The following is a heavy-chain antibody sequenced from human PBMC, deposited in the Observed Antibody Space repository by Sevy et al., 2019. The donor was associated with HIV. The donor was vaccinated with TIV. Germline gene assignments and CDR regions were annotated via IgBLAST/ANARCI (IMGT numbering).Heavy chain of an antibody. CDR3: AKVREVGAKTGGDAFDI. CDR1: RFTFSTYA. CDR2: ISGSDGST. Sequence: GGSLRLSCAASRFTFSTYAMSWVRQAPGKGLEWVSVISGSDGSTYYADSVKGRFTISRDNSKNTLYLQMNSLRAEDTAVYYCAKVREVGAKTGGDAFDIWGQGTTVTVSS. J-gene: IGHJ3*02. V-gene: IGHV3-23*01. D-gene: IGHD1-26*01.